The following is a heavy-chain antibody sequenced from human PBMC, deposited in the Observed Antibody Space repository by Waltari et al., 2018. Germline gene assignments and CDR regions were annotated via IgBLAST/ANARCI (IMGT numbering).Heavy chain of an antibody. D-gene: IGHD3-10*01. J-gene: IGHJ6*02. CDR2: FDLEDDES. CDR1: GATLTDVS. CDR3: ATAGDYGGNYNYYGMDV. V-gene: IGHV1-24*01. Sequence: QVQLVQSGAEVKKPGAPLKVSCKVSGATLTDVSIARGRQAPGKGLEWMGGFDLEDDESVYAKIFQGRVTMTEDTSTDTAYMELSSLRSEDTAVYYCATAGDYGGNYNYYGMDVWGQGTTVTVSS.